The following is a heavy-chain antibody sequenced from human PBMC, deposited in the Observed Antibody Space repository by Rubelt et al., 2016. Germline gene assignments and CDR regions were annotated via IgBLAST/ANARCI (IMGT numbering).Heavy chain of an antibody. J-gene: IGHJ5*02. CDR1: GFSISSGYL. CDR3: AREIMMGLQPVDWFDT. CDR2: ISHSGTT. V-gene: IGHV4-38-2*02. Sequence: GLVKPSETLSLTCTVSGFSISSGYLWGWIRQPPGKGLEWIGSISHSGTTYYNPSLKSRVAISLDTSKNHVSLKLTSVTAADTAVYHCAREIMMGLQPVDWFDTWGQGTLVTVSS. D-gene: IGHD3-16*01.